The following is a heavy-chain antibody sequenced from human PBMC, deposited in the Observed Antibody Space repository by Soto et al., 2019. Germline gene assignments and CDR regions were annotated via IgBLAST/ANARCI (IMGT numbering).Heavy chain of an antibody. CDR1: SGSISSSNW. CDR2: IYHSGST. D-gene: IGHD5-12*01. CDR3: ARVSFNSSGYDGFDP. J-gene: IGHJ5*02. Sequence: PSETLSLTCAVSSGSISSSNWWSWVRQPPGKGLEWIGEIYHSGSTNYNPSLKSRVTISVDKSKNQFSLKLSSVTAADTAVYYCARVSFNSSGYDGFDPWGQGTLVTVSS. V-gene: IGHV4-4*02.